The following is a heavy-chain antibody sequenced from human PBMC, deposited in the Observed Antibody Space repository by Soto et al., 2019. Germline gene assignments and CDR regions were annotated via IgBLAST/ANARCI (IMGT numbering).Heavy chain of an antibody. J-gene: IGHJ1*01. CDR3: ARGCIAAAGHSEFFHH. D-gene: IGHD6-13*01. Sequence: TLRLTCAVSGGSISSGGYSWSWIRQPPGKGLEWIGYIYHSGSTYYNPSLKSRVTISVDRSKNQFSLKLSSVTAADTAVYYCARGCIAAAGHSEFFHHWGQRTPVTVSS. CDR1: GGSISSGGYS. V-gene: IGHV4-30-2*01. CDR2: IYHSGST.